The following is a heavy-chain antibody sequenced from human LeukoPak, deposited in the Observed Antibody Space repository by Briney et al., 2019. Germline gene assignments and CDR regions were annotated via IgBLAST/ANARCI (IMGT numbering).Heavy chain of an antibody. J-gene: IGHJ3*02. CDR1: GFTFSNYW. V-gene: IGHV3-74*01. Sequence: GGSLRLSCAASGFTFSNYWIHWVRQAPGKGLVWVSRINRDGSSTTYADSVKGRFTISRDNAKNTLHLQMNSLRVEDTAVCYCARSYYDSSGYYVRGDAFDIWGQGTKVTVSS. CDR3: ARSYYDSSGYYVRGDAFDI. D-gene: IGHD3-22*01. CDR2: INRDGSST.